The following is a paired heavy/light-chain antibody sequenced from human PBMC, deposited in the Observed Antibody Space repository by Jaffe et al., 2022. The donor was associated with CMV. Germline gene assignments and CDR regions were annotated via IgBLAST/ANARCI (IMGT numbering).Light chain of an antibody. CDR1: QSISSY. CDR2: AAS. V-gene: IGKV1-39*01. CDR3: QQSYSTLLFT. Sequence: DIQMTQSPSSLSASVGDRVTITCRASQSISSYLNWYQQKPGKAPKLLIYAASSLQSGVPSRFSGSGSGTDFTLTISSLQPEDFATYYCQQSYSTLLFTFGPGTKVDIK. J-gene: IGKJ3*01.
Heavy chain of an antibody. CDR1: GFSLSNARMG. CDR3: ARISWYYDSSGTLSYYYYMDV. J-gene: IGHJ6*03. D-gene: IGHD3-22*01. V-gene: IGHV2-26*01. Sequence: QVTLKESGPVLVKPTETLTLTCTVSGFSLSNARMGVSWIRQPPGKALEWLAHIFSNDEKSYSTSLKSRLTISKDTSKSQVVLTMTNMDPVDTATYYCARISWYYDSSGTLSYYYYMDVWGKGTTVTVSS. CDR2: IFSNDEK.